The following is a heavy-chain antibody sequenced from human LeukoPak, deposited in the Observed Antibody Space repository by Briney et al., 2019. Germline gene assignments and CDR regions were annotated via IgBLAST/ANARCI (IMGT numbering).Heavy chain of an antibody. CDR2: MNPNSGNT. J-gene: IGHJ4*02. V-gene: IGHV1-8*01. D-gene: IGHD3-22*01. Sequence: GASVTVSCKASGYTFTSYDINWVRQATGQGLEWTGWMNPNSGNTGCAQKFQGRVTMTRNTSISTAYMELSSLRSEDTAVYYCARGPRIDSSGYYVDYWGQGTLVTVSS. CDR3: ARGPRIDSSGYYVDY. CDR1: GYTFTSYD.